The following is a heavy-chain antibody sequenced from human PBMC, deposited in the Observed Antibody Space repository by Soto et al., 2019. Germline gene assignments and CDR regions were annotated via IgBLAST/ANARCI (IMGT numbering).Heavy chain of an antibody. CDR2: IYPGDSDT. CDR3: ARQIYDSDTGPNFQYYFDS. D-gene: IGHD3-22*01. CDR1: GYSFTSYW. Sequence: PGESRKLSCKGSGYSFTSYWIGWVRQMPGKGLEWMGIIYPGDSDTRYSPSFRGHVTISVTKSITTVFLQWSSLRASDTAMYYCARQIYDSDTGPNFQYYFDSWGQGTPVTVSS. V-gene: IGHV5-51*01. J-gene: IGHJ4*02.